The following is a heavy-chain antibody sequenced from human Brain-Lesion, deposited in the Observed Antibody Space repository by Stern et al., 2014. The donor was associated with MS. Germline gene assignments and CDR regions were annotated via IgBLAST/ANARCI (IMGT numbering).Heavy chain of an antibody. CDR1: GFTFSQAW. CDR3: VAGAQLWL. Sequence: EVQLLESGGGLVKSGGSLRLSCAASGFTFSQAWMGWVRQVPGKGLEWVGHIKSRTDGGTDNYAASVKDRFTVSRDNSANMLYLQMNSLTIEDTAVYYCVAGAQLWLWGQGTLVTVSS. CDR2: IKSRTDGGTD. J-gene: IGHJ4*02. V-gene: IGHV3-15*01. D-gene: IGHD1-1*01.